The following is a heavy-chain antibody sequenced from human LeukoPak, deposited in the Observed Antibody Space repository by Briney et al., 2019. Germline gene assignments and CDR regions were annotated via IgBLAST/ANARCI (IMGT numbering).Heavy chain of an antibody. CDR1: GFTFRSYW. D-gene: IGHD5-12*01. Sequence: PGGSLRLSCAAPGFTFRSYWMTWVRQAPGKGLEWVANIGQDGSEKYYVDSVKGRFTISRDNAKNSLYLQMNSLRAEDTAVYYCARSNSGYAESCYWGQGTLVTVSS. V-gene: IGHV3-7*01. J-gene: IGHJ4*02. CDR3: ARSNSGYAESCY. CDR2: IGQDGSEK.